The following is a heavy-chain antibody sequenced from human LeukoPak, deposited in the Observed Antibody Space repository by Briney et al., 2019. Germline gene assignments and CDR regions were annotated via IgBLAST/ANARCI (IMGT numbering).Heavy chain of an antibody. J-gene: IGHJ4*02. CDR1: GYTFTGYY. V-gene: IGHV1-69*13. D-gene: IGHD2-2*02. CDR2: IIPIFGTA. Sequence: SVKVSCKASGYTFTGYYMHWVRQAPGQGLEWMGGIIPIFGTANYAQKFQGRVTITADESTSTAYMELSSLRSEDTAVYYCARAQTHKYCSSTSCYTPDYWGQGTLVTVSS. CDR3: ARAQTHKYCSSTSCYTPDY.